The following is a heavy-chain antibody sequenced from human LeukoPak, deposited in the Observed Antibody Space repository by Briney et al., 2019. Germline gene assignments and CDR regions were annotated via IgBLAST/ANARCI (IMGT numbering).Heavy chain of an antibody. V-gene: IGHV1-69*13. CDR1: GGTFSSYA. J-gene: IGHJ4*02. Sequence: SVKVSCNASGGTFSSYAISWVRQAPGQGLEWMGGIIPIFGTANYAQKFQGRVTITADESTSTAYMELSSLRSEDTAVYYCARSLLSSGSYYGYIDYWGQGTLVTVSS. D-gene: IGHD3-10*01. CDR3: ARSLLSSGSYYGYIDY. CDR2: IIPIFGTA.